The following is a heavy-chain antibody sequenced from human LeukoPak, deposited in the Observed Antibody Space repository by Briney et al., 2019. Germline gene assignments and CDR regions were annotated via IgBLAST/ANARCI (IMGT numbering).Heavy chain of an antibody. V-gene: IGHV4-39*07. CDR1: GGSISSSSFY. J-gene: IGHJ3*02. CDR2: IYYSGST. Sequence: PSETLSLTCTVSGGSISSSSFYWGWIRQPPGKGLEWIASIYYSGSTNYNPSLKSRVTISVDTSKNQFSLKLSSVTAADTAVYYCARRLRENDAFDIWGQGTMVTVSS. CDR3: ARRLRENDAFDI. D-gene: IGHD3-16*01.